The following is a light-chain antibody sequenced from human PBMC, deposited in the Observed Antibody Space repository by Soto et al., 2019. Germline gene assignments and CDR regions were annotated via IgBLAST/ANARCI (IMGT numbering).Light chain of an antibody. Sequence: EIVLTQSPATLSLSPGERATLSCRANQSVSTYLAWYQQQRGQAPRLLIYDSSHRATGIPARFSGSGSGTASTLTSSSLEPEDFAVYYCRQGSTTFGGGTKVDI. CDR1: QSVSTY. V-gene: IGKV3-11*01. J-gene: IGKJ4*01. CDR2: DSS. CDR3: RQGSTT.